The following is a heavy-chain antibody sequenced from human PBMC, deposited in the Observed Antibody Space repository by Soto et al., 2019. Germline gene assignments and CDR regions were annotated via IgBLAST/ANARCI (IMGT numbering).Heavy chain of an antibody. CDR2: IYYSGST. J-gene: IGHJ5*02. CDR1: GGSISSGGYY. V-gene: IGHV4-31*03. CDR3: ARRLIAAAVTAWFDP. D-gene: IGHD6-13*01. Sequence: PSETLSLTCTVSGGSISSGGYYWSWIRQHPGKGLEWIGYIYYSGSTYYNPSLKSRVTISVDTSKNQFSLKLSSVTAADTAVYYCARRLIAAAVTAWFDPWGQGTLVTVSS.